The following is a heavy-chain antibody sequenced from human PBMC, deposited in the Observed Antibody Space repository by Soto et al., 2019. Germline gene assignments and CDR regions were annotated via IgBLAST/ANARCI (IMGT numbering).Heavy chain of an antibody. Sequence: QVQLQESGPGLVKPSGTLSLTCAVSGGSFTSNNWWTWVRQPPGQGLEWIGEIYRTGSTNYNQSPKSRVTISLHKSENQFSLKVTSLTAADTAVYYCASRDPGTSVDYWGQGTLVNVSS. CDR3: ASRDPGTSVDY. CDR1: GGSFTSNNW. J-gene: IGHJ4*02. CDR2: IYRTGST. V-gene: IGHV4-4*02. D-gene: IGHD1-7*01.